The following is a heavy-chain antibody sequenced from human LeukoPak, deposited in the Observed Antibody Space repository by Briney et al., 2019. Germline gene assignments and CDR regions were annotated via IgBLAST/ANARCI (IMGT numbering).Heavy chain of an antibody. CDR2: ISSSSSYI. V-gene: IGHV3-21*01. Sequence: GGSLRLSCAASGFTFSSYSMTWVRQAPGKGLEWVSSISSSSSYIYYADSVKGRFTISRDNAKNSLYLQMNSLRAEDMAVYYCARGKIVVVPAANYYGMDVWGQGTTVTVSS. CDR3: ARGKIVVVPAANYYGMDV. D-gene: IGHD2-2*01. CDR1: GFTFSSYS. J-gene: IGHJ6*02.